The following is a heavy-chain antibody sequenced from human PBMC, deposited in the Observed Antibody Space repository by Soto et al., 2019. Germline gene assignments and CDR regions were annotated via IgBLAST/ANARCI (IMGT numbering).Heavy chain of an antibody. D-gene: IGHD6-13*01. Sequence: QVQLVQSGAEEKKPGASVKVSCKTSGYTFTSHAMHGVRQAPGQRLEWMGWINAGNHNTKYSQKLQGRATHTTETPASAASMYLSSMRSKDTAVYYWARDGIAAASTSRFDPWGQGALVTVAS. J-gene: IGHJ5*02. CDR1: GYTFTSHA. CDR3: ARDGIAAASTSRFDP. CDR2: INAGNHNT. V-gene: IGHV1-3*05.